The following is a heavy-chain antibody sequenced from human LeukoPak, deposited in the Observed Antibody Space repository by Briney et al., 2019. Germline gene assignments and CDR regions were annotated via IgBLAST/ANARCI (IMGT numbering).Heavy chain of an antibody. D-gene: IGHD6-19*01. CDR1: GGSISSYY. V-gene: IGHV4-4*09. J-gene: IGHJ4*02. CDR3: ARHIAVAGDFDY. CDR2: IYTSGST. Sequence: SETLSLTCTVSGGSISSYYWSWIRQPPGKGLEWIEYIYTSGSTNYNPSLKSRVTISVDTSKNQFSLKLSSVTAADTAVYYCARHIAVAGDFDYWGQGTLVTVSS.